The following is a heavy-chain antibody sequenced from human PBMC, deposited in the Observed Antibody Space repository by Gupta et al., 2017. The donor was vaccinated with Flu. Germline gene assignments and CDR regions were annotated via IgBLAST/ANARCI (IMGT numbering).Heavy chain of an antibody. CDR2: ISYDGSHK. CDR1: GSRFSSYA. J-gene: IGHJ5*02. D-gene: IGHD2/OR15-2a*01. Sequence: QVPRGDSGGGVVQPGGPLSPPCTASGSRFSSYAMHWVRQAAGKGLEGVAVISYDGSHKCYGDAVRGRFSISRDDSKNTLYLHMNSRGTEDTDVYKCASVDVIMDDHLDPWGQGALVSVSS. CDR3: ASVDVIMDDHLDP. V-gene: IGHV3-30*03.